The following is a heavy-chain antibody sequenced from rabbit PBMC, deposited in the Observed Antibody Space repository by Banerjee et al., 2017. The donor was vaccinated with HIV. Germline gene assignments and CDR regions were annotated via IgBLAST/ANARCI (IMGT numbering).Heavy chain of an antibody. CDR3: ARDNGSGDYIDVYFDL. V-gene: IGHV1S45*01. J-gene: IGHJ4*01. D-gene: IGHD1-1*01. Sequence: QEQLEESGGGLVKPEGSLTLTCKASGFSFSSNYDMCWVRQAPGKGLEWIGCIYTGNGKTYYASWAKGRFTISKSSSTTVTLQMTSLTAADTATYFCARDNGSGDYIDVYFDLWGQGTLVTVS. CDR2: IYTGNGKT. CDR1: GFSFSSNYD.